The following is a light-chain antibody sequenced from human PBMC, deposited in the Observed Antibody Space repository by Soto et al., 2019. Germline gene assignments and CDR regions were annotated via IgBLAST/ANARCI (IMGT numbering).Light chain of an antibody. CDR1: QTVSRS. CDR3: QQYIDWPPYT. Sequence: EVELTQSPATLSVSPGERATLSCRASQTVSRSLAWYQQKPGQAPRLLIYGASMRATGVPDRFSGSGSGTDFTLTISSLQSEDFSVYYCQQYIDWPPYTFGQGTKVEIK. J-gene: IGKJ2*01. V-gene: IGKV3-15*01. CDR2: GAS.